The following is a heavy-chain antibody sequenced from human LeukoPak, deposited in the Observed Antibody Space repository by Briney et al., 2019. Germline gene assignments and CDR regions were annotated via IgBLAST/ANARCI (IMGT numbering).Heavy chain of an antibody. CDR3: ARVRSLYYMDV. CDR1: GFTFSSYS. V-gene: IGHV3-21*01. Sequence: GGSLRLSCAASGFTFSSYSMNWVRQAPGKGLDWVSSISSSSSYIYYADSVKGRFAISRDNAKNSLYLQMNSLRAEDTAVYYCARVRSLYYMDVWGKGTSVTVSS. J-gene: IGHJ6*03. CDR2: ISSSSSYI.